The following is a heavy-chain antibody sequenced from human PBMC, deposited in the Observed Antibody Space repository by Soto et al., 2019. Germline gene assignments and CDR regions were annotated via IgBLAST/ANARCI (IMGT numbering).Heavy chain of an antibody. D-gene: IGHD4-17*01. CDR2: IYYSGST. CDR1: GGSISSYY. J-gene: IGHJ4*02. Sequence: SETLSLTCTVSGGSISSYYWSWIRQPPGKGLEWIGYIYYSGSTNYNPSLKSRVTISVDTSKNQFSLKLSSVTAADTAVYYCARDPAVTQAYYFDYWGQGTLVTVSS. CDR3: ARDPAVTQAYYFDY. V-gene: IGHV4-59*01.